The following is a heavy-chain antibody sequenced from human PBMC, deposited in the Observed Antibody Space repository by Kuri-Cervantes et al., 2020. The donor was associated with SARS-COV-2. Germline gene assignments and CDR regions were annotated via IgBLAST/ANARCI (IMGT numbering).Heavy chain of an antibody. CDR3: ARHRRGYPDAFDI. Sequence: SETLSLTCNVSGGSISSSSYYWGWIRQPPGKGLEWIGSIYYSGSTYYNPSLKSRVTISVDTSKNQFSLKLSSVTAADTAVYHCARHRRGYPDAFDIWGQGTMVAVSS. D-gene: IGHD1-1*01. J-gene: IGHJ3*02. V-gene: IGHV4-39*01. CDR2: IYYSGST. CDR1: GGSISSSSYY.